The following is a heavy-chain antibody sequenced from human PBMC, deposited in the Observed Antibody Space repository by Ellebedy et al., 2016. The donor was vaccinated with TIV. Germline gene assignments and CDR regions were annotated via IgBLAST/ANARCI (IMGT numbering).Heavy chain of an antibody. CDR3: ATEYSSGWSQVDY. CDR2: IYYSGST. J-gene: IGHJ4*02. CDR1: GGSISSSSYY. D-gene: IGHD6-19*01. V-gene: IGHV4-39*01. Sequence: MPSETLSLTCTVSGGSISSSSYYWGWIRQPPGKGLEWIGSIYYSGSTYYNPSLKSRVTISVDTSKNQFSRKLSSVTAADTAVYYCATEYSSGWSQVDYWGQGTLVTVSS.